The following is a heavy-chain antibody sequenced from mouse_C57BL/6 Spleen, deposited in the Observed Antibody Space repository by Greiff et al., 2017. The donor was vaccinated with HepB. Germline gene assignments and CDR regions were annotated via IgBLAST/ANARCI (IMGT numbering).Heavy chain of an antibody. Sequence: QVQLQQPGAELVRPGSSVKLSCKASGYTFTSYWMHWVKQRPIQGLDWIGNIDPSDSETHYNQKFKDKATLTVDKSSSTAYMQLSSLTSEDSAVYYCARYFRAMDYWGQGTSVTVSS. V-gene: IGHV1-52*01. CDR3: ARYFRAMDY. CDR2: IDPSDSET. CDR1: GYTFTSYW. J-gene: IGHJ4*01.